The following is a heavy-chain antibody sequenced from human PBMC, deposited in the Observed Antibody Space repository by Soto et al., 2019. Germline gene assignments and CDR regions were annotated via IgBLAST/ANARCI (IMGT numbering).Heavy chain of an antibody. J-gene: IGHJ6*03. Sequence: GSLRLSCAASGFPFSGSSMHWVRQASGKGLEWVGRIRSEANSYATAYAASVKGRFTISRDDSKSTAYLQMNSLKTEDTAVYYCTRLGEGSYYYYYYMDVWGKGTTVTVSS. CDR1: GFPFSGSS. CDR3: TRLGEGSYYYYYYMDV. CDR2: IRSEANSYAT. V-gene: IGHV3-73*01. D-gene: IGHD3-16*01.